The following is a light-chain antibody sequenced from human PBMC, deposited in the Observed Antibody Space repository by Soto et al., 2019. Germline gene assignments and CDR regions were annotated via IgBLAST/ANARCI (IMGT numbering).Light chain of an antibody. CDR2: GAS. CDR1: QSVSSSY. J-gene: IGKJ3*01. Sequence: EIVLTQSPGTLSLSPGERATLSCRASQSVSSSYLAWYQQKPGQAPRLLIYGASSRATGIPDRFSGSGSGTDCILTISRLEPEDFAVYYCQQYGSSPLTFGPGTKVDIK. CDR3: QQYGSSPLT. V-gene: IGKV3-20*01.